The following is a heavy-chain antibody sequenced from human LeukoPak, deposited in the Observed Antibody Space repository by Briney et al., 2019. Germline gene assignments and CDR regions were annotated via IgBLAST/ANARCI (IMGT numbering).Heavy chain of an antibody. CDR2: MNPNSGNT. Sequence: PWASVKVSCKASGYTFTSYDINWVRQATGQGLEWMGWMNPNSGNTGYAQKFQGRVTMTRNTSISTAYMELSSLRSEDTAVYYCARASGYLWFGEPTSFDYWGQGTLVTVSS. J-gene: IGHJ4*02. CDR1: GYTFTSYD. D-gene: IGHD3-10*01. V-gene: IGHV1-8*01. CDR3: ARASGYLWFGEPTSFDY.